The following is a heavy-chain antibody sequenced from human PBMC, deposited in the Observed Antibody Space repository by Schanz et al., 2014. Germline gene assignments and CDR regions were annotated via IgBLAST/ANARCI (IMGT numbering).Heavy chain of an antibody. J-gene: IGHJ2*01. Sequence: EVQLVESGGGLVQPGGSLRLSCVASGFAFSIHDMHWVRQVTGKGLQWVSAIHSTGETYYPDSVQGRFTISRENTKNSLYLQMTNLRAGDTAIYYCARVVRYSGYVRHWFFDLWGRGTSVTVSS. V-gene: IGHV3-13*01. CDR2: IHSTGET. D-gene: IGHD5-12*01. CDR1: GFAFSIHD. CDR3: ARVVRYSGYVRHWFFDL.